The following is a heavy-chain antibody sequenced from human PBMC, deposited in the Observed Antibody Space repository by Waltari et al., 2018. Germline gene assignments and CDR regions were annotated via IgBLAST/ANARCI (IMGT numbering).Heavy chain of an antibody. CDR2: SNAGNGNT. V-gene: IGHV1-3*02. CDR1: GYTFTSYA. CDR3: ARGFLEWFDY. Sequence: QVQLVQSGAEVKKPGASVKVSCKASGYTFTSYAMHWVRQAPGQRLEWMGWSNAGNGNTKDSQEFQGRVTITRDTSASTAYMELGSLRSEDMAVYYCARGFLEWFDYWGQGTLVTVSS. D-gene: IGHD3-3*01. J-gene: IGHJ4*02.